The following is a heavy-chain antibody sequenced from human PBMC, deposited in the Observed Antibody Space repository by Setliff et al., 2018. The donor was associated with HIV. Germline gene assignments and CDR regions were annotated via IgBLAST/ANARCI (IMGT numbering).Heavy chain of an antibody. Sequence: GGSLRLSCAASGFTLSNYDMHWVRQAPGKGLEWVASITSSGSVTYYRDSVRGWFTISRDNARNFLFLQMSSLRVEDTAIYYCATPRNYYGGGSLDHWGQGTLVTVSS. CDR2: ITSSGSVT. D-gene: IGHD3-10*01. CDR1: GFTLSNYD. V-gene: IGHV3-48*03. CDR3: ATPRNYYGGGSLDH. J-gene: IGHJ4*02.